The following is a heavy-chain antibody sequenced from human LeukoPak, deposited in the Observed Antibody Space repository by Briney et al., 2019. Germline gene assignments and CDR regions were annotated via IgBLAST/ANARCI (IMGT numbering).Heavy chain of an antibody. V-gene: IGHV1-2*02. D-gene: IGHD1-26*01. CDR1: GGTFSSYA. J-gene: IGHJ4*02. CDR3: ARNEGLVGATAGPMGY. CDR2: INPNSGGT. Sequence: ASVKVSCKASGGTFSSYAISWVRQAPGQGLEWMGWINPNSGGTNYAQKFQGRVTMTRDTSISTAYMELSRLRSDDTAVYYCARNEGLVGATAGPMGYWGQGTLVTVSS.